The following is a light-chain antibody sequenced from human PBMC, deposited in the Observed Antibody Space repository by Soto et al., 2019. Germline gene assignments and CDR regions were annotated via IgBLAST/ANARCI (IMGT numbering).Light chain of an antibody. J-gene: IGLJ3*02. V-gene: IGLV2-23*02. Sequence: QSALTQPASVSGSPGQSITISCTGTSSDVGSYNLVSWYQQLPGKAPKLMIYEVSKRPSGVSNRFSGSKSGNTASLTISGLQAEDEADYYCCSYARSSTSLWVFGGGTKVTVL. CDR1: SSDVGSYNL. CDR2: EVS. CDR3: CSYARSSTSLWV.